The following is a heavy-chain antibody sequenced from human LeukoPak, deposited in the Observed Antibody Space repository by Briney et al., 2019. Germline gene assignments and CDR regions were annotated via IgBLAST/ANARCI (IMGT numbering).Heavy chain of an antibody. D-gene: IGHD3-10*01. J-gene: IGHJ5*02. CDR3: ARDYYGSGSSSNWFDP. V-gene: IGHV4-34*01. CDR2: INHSGST. CDR1: GGSFSGYY. Sequence: PSETLSLTCAVYGGSFSGYYWSWIRQPPGKGLEWIGEINHSGSTNYNPSLKSRVTISVDTSKNQFSLKLSSVTAADTAVYYCARDYYGSGSSSNWFDPWGRGTLVTVSS.